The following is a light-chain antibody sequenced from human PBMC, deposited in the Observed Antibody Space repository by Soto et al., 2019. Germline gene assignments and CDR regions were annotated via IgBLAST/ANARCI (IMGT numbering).Light chain of an antibody. CDR1: QSVSDK. V-gene: IGKV3-15*01. CDR2: GAS. CDR3: QQYNNWPPWT. Sequence: EIVMTQSPATLSVSPGERATLSCRASQSVSDKLAWYQQKPGQAPRLLIYGASTRATGIPARFSGSGPGTEFTLSISSLQSEDFAVYYCQQYNNWPPWTFGQGTRVEIK. J-gene: IGKJ1*01.